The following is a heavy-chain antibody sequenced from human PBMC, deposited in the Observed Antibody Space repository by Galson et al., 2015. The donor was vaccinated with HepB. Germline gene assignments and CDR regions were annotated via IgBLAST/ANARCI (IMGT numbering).Heavy chain of an antibody. CDR3: AKEVITMSDGGMDV. Sequence: SLRLSCAASGFTFNNYATSWVRQVPGKGLEWVAVISYDGSNKYYADSVKGRFTISRDNSKNTLYLQMNSLRAEDTAVYYCAKEVITMSDGGMDVWGQGTTVTVSS. CDR2: ISYDGSNK. V-gene: IGHV3-30*18. J-gene: IGHJ6*02. CDR1: GFTFNNYA. D-gene: IGHD3-3*01.